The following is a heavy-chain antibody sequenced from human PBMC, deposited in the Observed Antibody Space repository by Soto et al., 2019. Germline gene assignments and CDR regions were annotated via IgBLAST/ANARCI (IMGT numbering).Heavy chain of an antibody. V-gene: IGHV4-59*08. Sequence: LSLTCTVAVGSISSYYCSCILQPPVKGLEWIGYIYYSGSTNYNPSLKSRVTISVDTSKNQFSLKLSSVTAADTAVYYCARQTGGVAAPSDAFDIWGQGTMVTVSS. CDR2: IYYSGST. D-gene: IGHD6-6*01. J-gene: IGHJ3*02. CDR1: VGSISSYY. CDR3: ARQTGGVAAPSDAFDI.